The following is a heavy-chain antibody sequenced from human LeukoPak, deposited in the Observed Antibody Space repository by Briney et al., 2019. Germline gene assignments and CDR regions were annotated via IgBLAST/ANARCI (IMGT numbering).Heavy chain of an antibody. J-gene: IGHJ5*02. Sequence: SAKVSCKASGGTFSSYAISWVRQAPGQGLEWMGRIIPIFGTANYAQKFQGRVTITTDESTSTAYMELSSLRSEDTAVYYCARATSRGYSGYEGNWFDPWGQGTLVTVSS. V-gene: IGHV1-69*05. CDR1: GGTFSSYA. CDR3: ARATSRGYSGYEGNWFDP. D-gene: IGHD5-12*01. CDR2: IIPIFGTA.